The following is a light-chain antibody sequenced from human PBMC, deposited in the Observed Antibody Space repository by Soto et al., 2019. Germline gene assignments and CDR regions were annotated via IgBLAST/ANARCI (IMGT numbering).Light chain of an antibody. CDR1: QSVGSNY. V-gene: IGKV3-20*01. Sequence: EIVLTQSPGTLSLSPGERATLYCRASQSVGSNYLAWYQQKPGQAPRVLIYGSSSRATGIPDRFSGSGSGADFTLTISRLEPDDCAVYYCQQYTTSPFTFGPGTKVYIK. CDR2: GSS. J-gene: IGKJ3*01. CDR3: QQYTTSPFT.